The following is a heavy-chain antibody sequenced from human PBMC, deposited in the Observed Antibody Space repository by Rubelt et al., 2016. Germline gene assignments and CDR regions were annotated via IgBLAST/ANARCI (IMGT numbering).Heavy chain of an antibody. Sequence: QVTLRESGPALVKPTQTLTLTCTFSGFSLRTSGMCVSWIRQPPGKALEWLARIDWDDDKYYSTSLKTRLTIYKDPPKNQVVLTMTNMDPGDTATYYCARILLPDYYDSSGGMDVWGQGTTVTVSS. V-gene: IGHV2-70*15. D-gene: IGHD3-22*01. CDR1: GFSLRTSGMC. CDR2: IDWDDDK. J-gene: IGHJ6*02. CDR3: ARILLPDYYDSSGGMDV.